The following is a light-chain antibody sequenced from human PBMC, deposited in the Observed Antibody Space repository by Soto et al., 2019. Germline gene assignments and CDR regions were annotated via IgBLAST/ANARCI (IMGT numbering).Light chain of an antibody. CDR2: DAS. CDR1: QSVGIY. Sequence: EVVLTQSPATLSLSPGERATLSCRASQSVGIYLAWYQQKPSQAPRLLIFDASNRATGIPARFSGSGSATDFTLTISSLEAEDFAVYYCQQRSNWLTFGGGTKVEIK. CDR3: QQRSNWLT. V-gene: IGKV3-11*01. J-gene: IGKJ4*01.